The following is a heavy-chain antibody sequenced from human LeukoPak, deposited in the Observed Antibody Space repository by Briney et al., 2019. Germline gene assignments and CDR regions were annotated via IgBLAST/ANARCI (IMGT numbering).Heavy chain of an antibody. Sequence: GGSLRLSCAASGFTFSNYAMSWVRQAPGKGLEWVSGISGSGGSTYYADSVKGRFTISRDNSKNTLYLQMNSLRAEDTAVYYCAKRGGVATIKYYYYMDVWGKGTTVTISS. CDR2: ISGSGGST. CDR1: GFTFSNYA. D-gene: IGHD5-24*01. V-gene: IGHV3-23*01. CDR3: AKRGGVATIKYYYYMDV. J-gene: IGHJ6*03.